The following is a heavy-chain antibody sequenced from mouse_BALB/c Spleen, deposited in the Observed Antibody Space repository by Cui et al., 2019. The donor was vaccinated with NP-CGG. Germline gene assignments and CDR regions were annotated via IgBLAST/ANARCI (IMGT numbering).Heavy chain of an antibody. Sequence: QVQQPRPEPEQVEPSASLKLSRKASGYTFTSYWMHWVKQRPGRGLEWIGRIDPNSGGTKYNEKFKSKATLTVDKPSSTAYMQLSSLTSEDSAVYYCARYDYYGSSYFDYWGQGTTLTVSS. D-gene: IGHD1-1*01. CDR3: ARYDYYGSSYFDY. CDR1: GYTFTSYW. J-gene: IGHJ2*01. V-gene: IGHV1-72*01. CDR2: IDPNSGGT.